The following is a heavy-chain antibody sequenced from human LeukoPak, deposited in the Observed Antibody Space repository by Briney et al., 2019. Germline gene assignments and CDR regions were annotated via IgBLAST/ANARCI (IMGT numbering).Heavy chain of an antibody. V-gene: IGHV3-33*08. CDR2: ISDNGRRT. D-gene: IGHD2-15*01. J-gene: IGHJ4*02. CDR1: GFTFSNFG. CDR3: ARDRIGKYSIDY. Sequence: GRSVRLSCAASGFTFSNFGMNWVRQAPGKGLEWVAFISDNGRRTYYLESVEGLFTISRDDSKNTLYLQMNSLRVEDTAVYYCARDRIGKYSIDYWGQGTLVTVSS.